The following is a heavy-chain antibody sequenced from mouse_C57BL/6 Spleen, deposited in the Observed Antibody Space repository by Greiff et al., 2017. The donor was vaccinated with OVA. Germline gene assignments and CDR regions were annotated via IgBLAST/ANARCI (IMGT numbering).Heavy chain of an antibody. D-gene: IGHD2-2*01. J-gene: IGHJ3*01. Sequence: QVQLQQPGAELVKPGASVKLSCKASGYTFTSYWMHWVKQRPGRGLEWIGRIDPNSGGTKYTEKFKGQATLTVDKPYSTSFMQLSSRTSEDSAVYYCAYGYGGGFAYWGQGTLVTVSA. CDR1: GYTFTSYW. CDR3: AYGYGGGFAY. CDR2: IDPNSGGT. V-gene: IGHV1-72*01.